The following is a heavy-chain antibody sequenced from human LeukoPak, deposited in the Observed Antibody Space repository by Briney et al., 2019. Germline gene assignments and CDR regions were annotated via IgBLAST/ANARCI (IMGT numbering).Heavy chain of an antibody. D-gene: IGHD3-9*01. Sequence: GGSLRLSCAASGFSFSSYGMHWVRQAAGKGLEWVAFIRDDGSIKYYEDSVRGRFTISRDNAKNTLYLQMNTLRVEDTAVYYCARDLMDYDVSTGLHHYYMDVWGQGTTVTVSS. CDR2: IRDDGSIK. J-gene: IGHJ6*02. CDR1: GFSFSSYG. CDR3: ARDLMDYDVSTGLHHYYMDV. V-gene: IGHV3-30*02.